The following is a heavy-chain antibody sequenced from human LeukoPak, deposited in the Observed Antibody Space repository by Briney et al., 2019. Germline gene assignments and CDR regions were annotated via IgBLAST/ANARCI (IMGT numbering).Heavy chain of an antibody. CDR1: GHKFTDDY. CDR3: APAAEAYTSWWKV. CDR2: INPDSGFT. V-gene: IGHV1-2*02. D-gene: IGHD3-16*01. Sequence: GASVKVSCKASGHKFTDDYMHWVRHAPGQGLEFMGWINPDSGFTNYAQKFKGRVTMTRDTSISTAYLEVRSLTSDDTAVYYCAPAAEAYTSWWKVWGQGTLVTVSS. J-gene: IGHJ4*02.